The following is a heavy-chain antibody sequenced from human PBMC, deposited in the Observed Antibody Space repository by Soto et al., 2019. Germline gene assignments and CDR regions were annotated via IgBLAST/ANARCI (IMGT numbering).Heavy chain of an antibody. Sequence: QVQLQESGPGLVKPSQTLSLTCTVSGGSISSGGYYWSWIRQHPGEGLEWIGYISYSASTYYNPSLKRRVTISVDTSKNQFSLKLSSLTDADTGVYYCARGAVYSSSWYGSGDYYYGMDVWGQGTTVTVSS. CDR3: ARGAVYSSSWYGSGDYYYGMDV. CDR1: GGSISSGGYY. V-gene: IGHV4-31*03. J-gene: IGHJ6*02. CDR2: ISYSAST. D-gene: IGHD6-13*01.